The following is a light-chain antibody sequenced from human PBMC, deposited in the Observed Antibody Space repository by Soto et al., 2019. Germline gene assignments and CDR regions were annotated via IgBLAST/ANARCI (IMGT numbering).Light chain of an antibody. V-gene: IGKV3-20*01. J-gene: IGKJ2*01. Sequence: EVVLTQSPGTLSLSPGERATLSCRASQSVDRSYLAWYQQGPGQAPRLLIYGASSRATGIPDRFSGSGSGTDFTLTISRLEPEDFAVYYCQQYGSSPPMFTFGQGTKLEIK. CDR1: QSVDRSY. CDR2: GAS. CDR3: QQYGSSPPMFT.